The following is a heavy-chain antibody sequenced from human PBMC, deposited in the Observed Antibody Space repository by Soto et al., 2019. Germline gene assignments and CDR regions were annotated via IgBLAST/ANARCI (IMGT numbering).Heavy chain of an antibody. CDR3: ARYRREAVAGYTLDN. CDR1: GNSISRGYY. Sequence: SETLSLTCAVSGNSISRGYYWTWIRPSPGKGLEWIGYVYNSGSTNYNPSLKSRVTISEDTSKSQFSLKVNSMTAADTAVYYCARYRREAVAGYTLDNWGQGILVTVSS. V-gene: IGHV4-61*01. CDR2: VYNSGST. J-gene: IGHJ4*02. D-gene: IGHD6-13*01.